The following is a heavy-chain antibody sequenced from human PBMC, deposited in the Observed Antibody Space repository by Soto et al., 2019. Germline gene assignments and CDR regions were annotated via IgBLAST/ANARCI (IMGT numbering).Heavy chain of an antibody. V-gene: IGHV1-69*01. CDR1: GDTFISSP. Sequence: QVQLVQSGAEVKQPGSSVKVSCKASGDTFISSPINWVRQAPGQGPEWMGGTIPIAGAANYSQKFQGRVTITADEATTTVHMELSSLTPEDTAVYYCAREMISVERGVTITGSGGAFDIWGQGTLVIVSA. D-gene: IGHD3-10*01. J-gene: IGHJ3*02. CDR3: AREMISVERGVTITGSGGAFDI. CDR2: TIPIAGAA.